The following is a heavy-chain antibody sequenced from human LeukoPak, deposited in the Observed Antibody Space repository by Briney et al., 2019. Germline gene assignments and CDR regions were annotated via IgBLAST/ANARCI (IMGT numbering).Heavy chain of an antibody. CDR3: ARGGATGYYYYYGMDV. V-gene: IGHV1-18*01. D-gene: IGHD1-26*01. CDR2: ISAYNGNT. J-gene: IGHJ6*02. Sequence: GALVMVSCKASGYTFTSYGISWVRQAPGQGLEWMGWISAYNGNTNYAQKLQGRVTMTRDTSISTAYMELSSLRSEDTAVYYCARGGATGYYYYYGMDVWGQGTTVTVSS. CDR1: GYTFTSYG.